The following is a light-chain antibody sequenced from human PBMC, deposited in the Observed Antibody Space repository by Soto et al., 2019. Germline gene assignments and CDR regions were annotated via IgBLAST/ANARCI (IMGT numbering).Light chain of an antibody. J-gene: IGKJ2*01. CDR1: QSVSAY. CDR2: DAS. V-gene: IGKV3-11*01. CDR3: QQRSGWPPVYS. Sequence: EIVLTQSPATLPLSPGESATLSCRASQSVSAYLAWYQQKPGQAPRLLIYDASSRATSIPARFSGSGSGTEFTLTINSLEPEDFAVYYCQQRSGWPPVYSFGQGTKVEIK.